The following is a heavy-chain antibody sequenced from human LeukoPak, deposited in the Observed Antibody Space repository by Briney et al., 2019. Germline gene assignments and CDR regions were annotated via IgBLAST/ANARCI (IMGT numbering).Heavy chain of an antibody. CDR2: ISGSGGST. J-gene: IGHJ4*02. CDR3: AKGGEYCSSTSCYRVY. Sequence: GGSLRLSCAASGFTFSSYAMSWVRQAPGKGLEWVSAISGSGGSTYYADSVKGRFTISRDNSKNTLYLQVNSLRAEDTAVYYCAKGGEYCSSTSCYRVYWGQGTLVTVSS. V-gene: IGHV3-23*01. D-gene: IGHD2-2*01. CDR1: GFTFSSYA.